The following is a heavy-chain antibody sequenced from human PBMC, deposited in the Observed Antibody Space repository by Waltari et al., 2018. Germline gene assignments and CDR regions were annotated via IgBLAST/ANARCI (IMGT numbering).Heavy chain of an antibody. J-gene: IGHJ4*02. V-gene: IGHV5-51*01. CDR3: ARRAYQYYFDY. CDR1: GFNFATYW. CDR2: IYPGDSNT. Sequence: DVQLVQSGAEVKKPGESLKISWKGSGFNFATYWIGWVRQMPGKGLEWMGVIYPGDSNTMYSPSFQGQVTFSADESTDTAYLQWTSLKASDTAIYYCARRAYQYYFDYWGQGTLVTVSS. D-gene: IGHD2-21*01.